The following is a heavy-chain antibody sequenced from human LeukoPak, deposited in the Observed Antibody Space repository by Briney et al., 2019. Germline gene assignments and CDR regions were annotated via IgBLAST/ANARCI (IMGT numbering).Heavy chain of an antibody. CDR2: IESDGRHQ. CDR1: GFMFSNYG. D-gene: IGHD3-10*01. J-gene: IGHJ5*02. V-gene: IGHV3-30*02. CDR3: VKDHKFSFGDPYH. Sequence: PGGSLRLSCAASGFMFSNYGYHWVRQVPGKGLEWVAFIESDGRHQYYPDSVKGRFTVSKDNSERTVHLQITYLRADDTAVYYCVKDHKFSFGDPYHWGRGAQVTVSS.